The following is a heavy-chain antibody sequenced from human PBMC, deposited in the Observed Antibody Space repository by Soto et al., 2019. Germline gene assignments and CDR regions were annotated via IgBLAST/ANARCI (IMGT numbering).Heavy chain of an antibody. V-gene: IGHV3-23*01. CDR1: GFTCKNYA. Sequence: GGSLRLSCAASGFTCKNYAMTWARQAPGKGLEWVSAITDRSESTYYADSVKGRFTISRDNSKNTLYLQMNSLRPEDTAVYYCTQSKVGATSNYFDYWGQGTLVTVSS. D-gene: IGHD1-26*01. J-gene: IGHJ4*02. CDR2: ITDRSEST. CDR3: TQSKVGATSNYFDY.